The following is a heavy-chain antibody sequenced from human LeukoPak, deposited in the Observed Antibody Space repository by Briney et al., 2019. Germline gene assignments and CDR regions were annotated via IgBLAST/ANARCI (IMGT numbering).Heavy chain of an antibody. Sequence: PGGSLRLSCTASGFTFSIYSMSWVRQAPGKGLEWVSSISSSSNSTYYADSVKGQFTISRDNAKNSLYLQMNSLRAEDTAVYYCARGPSCTSISCYTTGLFDYWGQGTLVTVSS. J-gene: IGHJ4*02. D-gene: IGHD2-2*01. CDR3: ARGPSCTSISCYTTGLFDY. CDR2: ISSSSNST. CDR1: GFTFSIYS. V-gene: IGHV3-21*01.